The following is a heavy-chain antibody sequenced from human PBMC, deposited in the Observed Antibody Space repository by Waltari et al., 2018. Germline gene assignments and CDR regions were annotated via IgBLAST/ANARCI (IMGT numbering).Heavy chain of an antibody. CDR2: IIPIFGTA. J-gene: IGHJ4*02. CDR3: ARDSREAATVFDY. Sequence: QVQLVQSGAEVKKPGSSVKVSCQASGGTFSTYAISWVRQAPGQGLEWMGGIIPIFGTANYAQKFQGRVTITADESTSTAYMELSSLRSEDTAVYYCARDSREAATVFDYWGQGTLVTVSS. D-gene: IGHD4-17*01. V-gene: IGHV1-69*12. CDR1: GGTFSTYA.